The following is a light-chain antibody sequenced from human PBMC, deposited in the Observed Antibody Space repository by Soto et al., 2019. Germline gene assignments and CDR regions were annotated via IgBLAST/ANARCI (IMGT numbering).Light chain of an antibody. CDR2: AAS. J-gene: IGKJ1*01. Sequence: DIQMTQSPSTLSASVGDRVTITCRASQSISTWLAWYQQKPGKAPKLLIYAASYLERGVPSRFSGSGSGTEFTLTISSLQPDDLATYYCQQYNSFWTFGQGTKVEI. V-gene: IGKV1-5*01. CDR1: QSISTW. CDR3: QQYNSFWT.